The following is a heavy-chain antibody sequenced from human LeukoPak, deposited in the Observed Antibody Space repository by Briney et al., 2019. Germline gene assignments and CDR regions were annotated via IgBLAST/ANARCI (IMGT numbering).Heavy chain of an antibody. D-gene: IGHD2-15*01. J-gene: IGHJ4*02. CDR2: IYYTGST. CDR3: ARGDCSGGSCYSFDY. V-gene: IGHV4-59*01. Sequence: SETLSLTCTVYGGSISSYYWSWIRQPPGKGLEWIGYIYYTGSTNYNPSLKSRVTISVDTSKNQFSLRLSSVTAADTAVYYCARGDCSGGSCYSFDYWGQGTLVTVSS. CDR1: GGSISSYY.